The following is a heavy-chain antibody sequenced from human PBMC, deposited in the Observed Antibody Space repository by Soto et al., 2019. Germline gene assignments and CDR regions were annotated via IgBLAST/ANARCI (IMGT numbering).Heavy chain of an antibody. D-gene: IGHD6-13*01. Sequence: QITLKESGPTLVKPTETLTLTCTFSGFSLSTTGVAVGWIRQPPGKALEWLALIYWDDDKRYSPSRKTRLTITRDTSKHQVVLTMTMVDPVNTATYYCAFFPRALSSSWSNYFDPWGQGTLVTVSS. CDR2: IYWDDDK. CDR3: AFFPRALSSSWSNYFDP. CDR1: GFSLSTTGVA. V-gene: IGHV2-5*02. J-gene: IGHJ5*02.